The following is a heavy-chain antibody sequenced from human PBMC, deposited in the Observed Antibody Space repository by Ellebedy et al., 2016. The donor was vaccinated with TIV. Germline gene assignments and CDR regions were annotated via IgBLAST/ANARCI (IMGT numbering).Heavy chain of an antibody. CDR1: GYTLTELS. J-gene: IGHJ4*02. CDR3: ATVFHGYRGLDY. D-gene: IGHD5-24*01. V-gene: IGHV1-24*01. CDR2: FDPEDDET. Sequence: AASVKVSCKVSGYTLTELSMHWVRQASGKGLEWMGGFDPEDDETIYAQKFQSRVTMTEDTSTDTAYMDLSSLRSEDTAVYCCATVFHGYRGLDYWGQGTLVTVSS.